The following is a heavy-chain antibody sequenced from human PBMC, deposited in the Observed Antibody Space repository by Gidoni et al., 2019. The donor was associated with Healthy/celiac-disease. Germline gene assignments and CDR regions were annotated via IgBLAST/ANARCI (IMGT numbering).Heavy chain of an antibody. CDR3: ARHHEGDFWRGYPTDAFDI. D-gene: IGHD3-3*01. Sequence: QLQLQESGPGLVKPSETLSLPCTVSCTSLSSRRYYWGWIRQPPGKGLEWIGSREYSGSTYDNPSLKSRVTISVDTSKNQFSLKLSSVTAADTAVYYCARHHEGDFWRGYPTDAFDIWGQGTMVTVSS. V-gene: IGHV4-39*01. CDR2: REYSGST. CDR1: CTSLSSRRYY. J-gene: IGHJ3*02.